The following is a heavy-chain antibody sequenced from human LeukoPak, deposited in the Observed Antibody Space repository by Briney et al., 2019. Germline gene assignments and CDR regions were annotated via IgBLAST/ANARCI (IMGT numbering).Heavy chain of an antibody. Sequence: ASVKVSCKASGGTFSSYAISWVRQAPGQGLEWMGGIIPIFGTANYAQKFQGRVTITADESTSTAYMELSSLRSEDTAVYYCARALSTYNIAVAPISFDYWGQGTLVTVSS. CDR2: IIPIFGTA. CDR3: ARALSTYNIAVAPISFDY. D-gene: IGHD6-19*01. V-gene: IGHV1-69*13. J-gene: IGHJ4*02. CDR1: GGTFSSYA.